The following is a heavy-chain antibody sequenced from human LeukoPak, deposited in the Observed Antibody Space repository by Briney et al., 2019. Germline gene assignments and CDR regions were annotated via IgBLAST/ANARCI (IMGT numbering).Heavy chain of an antibody. CDR1: GFTFSSYA. Sequence: GGSLRLSCAASGFTFSSYAMSWVRQAPGKGLEWVSAISGSGGSTYYADSVKGRFTISRDNSKNTLYLQMNSLRAEDTAVYYCARDEARGRSSSWYGGLDYWGQGTLVTVSS. CDR3: ARDEARGRSSSWYGGLDY. D-gene: IGHD6-13*01. CDR2: ISGSGGST. V-gene: IGHV3-23*01. J-gene: IGHJ4*02.